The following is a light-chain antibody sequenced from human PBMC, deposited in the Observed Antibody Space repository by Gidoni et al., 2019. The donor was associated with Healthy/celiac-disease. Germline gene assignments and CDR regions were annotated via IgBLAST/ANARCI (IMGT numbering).Light chain of an antibody. V-gene: IGKV4-1*01. J-gene: IGKJ2*01. CDR1: QSVLYSSNNKSY. Sequence: DIVMTQSPASLAVSLGERATINCKSSQSVLYSSNNKSYLAWYQQKPGQPHKLLIYWASPRESGVPDRFSGSGSGTDFTLTISSLQAEDVAVYYCQQYYSTPYTFGQGTKLEIK. CDR3: QQYYSTPYT. CDR2: WAS.